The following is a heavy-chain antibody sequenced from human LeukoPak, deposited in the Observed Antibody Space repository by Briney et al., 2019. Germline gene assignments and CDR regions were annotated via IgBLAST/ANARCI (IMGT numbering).Heavy chain of an antibody. D-gene: IGHD3-10*01. CDR2: ISAYNGNT. V-gene: IGHV1-18*01. CDR3: ARDTMVRGVNYYYGMDV. CDR1: VYTFTSYG. Sequence: ASVKVSCKASVYTFTSYGISWVRQAPGQGREWMGWISAYNGNTNYAQKLQGRVTMTTDTSTSTAYMELRSLRSDDTAVYYCARDTMVRGVNYYYGMDVWGQGTTVTVSS. J-gene: IGHJ6*02.